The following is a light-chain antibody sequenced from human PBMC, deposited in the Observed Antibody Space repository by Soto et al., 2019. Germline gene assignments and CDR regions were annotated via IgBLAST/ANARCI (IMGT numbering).Light chain of an antibody. J-gene: IGKJ1*01. CDR2: QTS. CDR3: HQRQSWPRT. CDR1: QYINTN. V-gene: IGKV3D-15*03. Sequence: EIVMTQSPATLSVSPGERATLSCRASQYINTNLAWYQHRPGQAPRLLIYQTSIRAAGIPARFSASGTGTDFTLTISDVQPEDFAVYYCHQRQSWPRTFVQGTKVDIK.